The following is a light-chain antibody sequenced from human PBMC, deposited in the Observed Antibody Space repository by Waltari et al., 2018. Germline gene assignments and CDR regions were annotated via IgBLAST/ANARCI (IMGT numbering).Light chain of an antibody. CDR2: DVS. J-gene: IGLJ1*01. CDR1: SSDVGGYDY. Sequence: QSALTQPVSVSGSPGQSIAFSCTGTSSDVGGYDYVFWYQQHPGKVPKLMIYDVSARPSGVSNRFSGSKSGNTASLTISGLQAEDEADYYCTSFTSSRTYVFGTGTKVTVL. CDR3: TSFTSSRTYV. V-gene: IGLV2-14*03.